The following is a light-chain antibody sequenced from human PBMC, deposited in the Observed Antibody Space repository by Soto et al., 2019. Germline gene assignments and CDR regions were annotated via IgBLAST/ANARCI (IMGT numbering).Light chain of an antibody. V-gene: IGKV3-20*01. CDR2: GAS. CDR1: QSVSSF. J-gene: IGKJ5*01. CDR3: QQYGSY. Sequence: EIVFTQSPATLSLSPGERATLSCRASQSVSSFLAWYQQKPGQAPRLLIYGASSRATGIPDRVSGSGSGTDFTLTISRLEPEDFAVYYCQQYGSYVGQGKRSEIK.